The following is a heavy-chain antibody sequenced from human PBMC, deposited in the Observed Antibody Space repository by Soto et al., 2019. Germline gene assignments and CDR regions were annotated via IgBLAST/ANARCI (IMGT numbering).Heavy chain of an antibody. D-gene: IGHD5-12*01. J-gene: IGHJ5*02. CDR1: GCTFSSYA. Sequence: QVQLVQSGSEVKKPGSSVKVSCKASGCTFSSYAISWVRQAPGQGLEWMGGIIPIFGTANYAQKFQCRVTITADESTSTAYMELSSLRSEDTAVDYCARGHVDIVVHWFDPWGQGTLVTVSS. CDR2: IIPIFGTA. CDR3: ARGHVDIVVHWFDP. V-gene: IGHV1-69*01.